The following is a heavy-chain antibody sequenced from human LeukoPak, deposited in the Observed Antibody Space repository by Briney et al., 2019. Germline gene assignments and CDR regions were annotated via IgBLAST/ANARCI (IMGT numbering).Heavy chain of an antibody. CDR2: IGGGGGDT. CDR3: EKDEIPGNKVYDAFDI. Sequence: GGSLRLSCAASGFTFSNYAMSWVRQAPGKGLEGVSTIGGGGGDTYYADSVKGRLTISRDNSKNTLHLQMINQRAEDTAVYYCEKDEIPGNKVYDAFDIWGQGTKVTVSS. J-gene: IGHJ3*02. D-gene: IGHD1-1*01. CDR1: GFTFSNYA. V-gene: IGHV3-23*01.